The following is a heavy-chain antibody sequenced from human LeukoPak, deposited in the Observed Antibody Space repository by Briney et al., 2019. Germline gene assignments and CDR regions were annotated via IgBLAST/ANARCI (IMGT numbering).Heavy chain of an antibody. V-gene: IGHV3-23*01. CDR2: IHGNGETT. D-gene: IGHD2-15*01. CDR3: AREGSIVARTDY. J-gene: IGHJ4*02. CDR1: AFRFSSFA. Sequence: GGSLRLSCAASAFRFSSFAMTWVRQAPGKGLEWVSGIHGNGETTYYADSVKGRFTISRDNSKNTLYLQMSGLKTEDTAVYYCAREGSIVARTDYWGQGALVIVSS.